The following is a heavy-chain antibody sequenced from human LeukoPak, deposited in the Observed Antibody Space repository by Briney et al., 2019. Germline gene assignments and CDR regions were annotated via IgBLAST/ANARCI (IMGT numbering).Heavy chain of an antibody. V-gene: IGHV3-30*18. J-gene: IGHJ4*02. CDR1: GFTFSSYG. Sequence: GGSLRLSCAASGFTFSSYGMHWVRQAPGKGLEWVAVISYDGSNKYYADSVKGRFTISRDNSKNTLYLQMNSLRAEDTAVYYCAKDWGYSSSWYDYWGQGTLVTVSS. D-gene: IGHD6-13*01. CDR2: ISYDGSNK. CDR3: AKDWGYSSSWYDY.